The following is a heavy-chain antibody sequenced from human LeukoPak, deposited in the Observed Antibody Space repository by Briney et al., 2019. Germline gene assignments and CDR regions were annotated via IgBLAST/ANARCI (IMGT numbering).Heavy chain of an antibody. D-gene: IGHD6-13*01. Sequence: GASVKVSCKSSGGTFSNYGISWVRQAPAQGPAWMGGIIPIFGTTNYAQKFQGRVTITADEFTSTAYMGVSCLSSKGTAVYYCASTHSAAAGNFTAFDIWGQGTLVTVSS. CDR3: ASTHSAAAGNFTAFDI. J-gene: IGHJ3*02. V-gene: IGHV1-69*01. CDR2: IIPIFGTT. CDR1: GGTFSNYG.